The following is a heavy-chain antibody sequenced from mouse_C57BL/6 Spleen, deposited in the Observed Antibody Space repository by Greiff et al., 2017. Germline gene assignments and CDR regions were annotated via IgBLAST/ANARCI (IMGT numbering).Heavy chain of an antibody. CDR2: IDPETGGT. Sequence: QVQLKQSGAELVRPGASVTLSCKASGYTFTDYEMHWVKQTPVHGLEWIGAIDPETGGTAYNQKFKGKDILTADKSSSTAYMELRSLTSEDSAVYYCTDSRAMDYWGQGTSVTVSS. J-gene: IGHJ4*01. CDR1: GYTFTDYE. CDR3: TDSRAMDY. V-gene: IGHV1-15*01. D-gene: IGHD2-12*01.